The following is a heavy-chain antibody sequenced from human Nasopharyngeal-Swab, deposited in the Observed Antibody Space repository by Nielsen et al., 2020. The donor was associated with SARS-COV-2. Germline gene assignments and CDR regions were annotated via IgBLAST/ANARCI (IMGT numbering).Heavy chain of an antibody. CDR3: ARGCVLTGPTCNYYGMDV. D-gene: IGHD3-9*01. V-gene: IGHV3-23*01. J-gene: IGHJ6*02. CDR1: GFTFSSYA. CDR2: ISGSGGST. Sequence: GESLKISCAASGFTFSSYAMSWVRQAPGKGLEWVSAISGSGGSTYYADSVKGRFTISRDNAKNSLYLQMNSLRAEDTAVYYCARGCVLTGPTCNYYGMDVWGQGTTVTVSS.